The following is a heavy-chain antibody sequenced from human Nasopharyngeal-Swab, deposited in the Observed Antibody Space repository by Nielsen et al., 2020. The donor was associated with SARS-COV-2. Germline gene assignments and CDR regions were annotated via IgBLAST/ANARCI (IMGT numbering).Heavy chain of an antibody. Sequence: ASVKVSCKASGYTFTSYGISWVRQAPGQGLEWMGRISAYNGNTNYAQKLQGRVTMTTDTSTSTAYMELRSLRSDDTAVYYCARAKGRGYSYSWDYYYYMDVWGKGTTVTVFS. CDR1: GYTFTSYG. J-gene: IGHJ6*03. CDR3: ARAKGRGYSYSWDYYYYMDV. V-gene: IGHV1-18*01. D-gene: IGHD5-18*01. CDR2: ISAYNGNT.